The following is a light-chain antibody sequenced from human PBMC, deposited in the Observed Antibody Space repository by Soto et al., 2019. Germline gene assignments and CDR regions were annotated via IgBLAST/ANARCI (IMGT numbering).Light chain of an antibody. Sequence: DNQIIQSPSALSEYVGDRVILTCRASQTISSSFNWYQQKPGKAHKLLIYAASNVHSGVPSSFSGIRSGTGFTHSISNLQPDDFATDFCQQTCALRPTFAQGTKVEI. CDR3: QQTCALRPT. CDR1: QTISSS. J-gene: IGKJ1*01. V-gene: IGKV1-39*01. CDR2: AAS.